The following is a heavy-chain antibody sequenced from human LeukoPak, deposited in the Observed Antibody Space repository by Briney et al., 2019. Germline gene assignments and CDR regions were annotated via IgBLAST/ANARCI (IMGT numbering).Heavy chain of an antibody. D-gene: IGHD3-10*01. Sequence: PGGSLRLSCAASGFTFSNYAMNWVRQAPGKGLEWVSAISASGDSTYYADSVKGRFTIYRDTSKNTLYLQMNSLRAEDTAVYYCAKDRRAYGSGCYLDYWGQGTLVTVSS. CDR3: AKDRRAYGSGCYLDY. CDR2: ISASGDST. J-gene: IGHJ4*02. CDR1: GFTFSNYA. V-gene: IGHV3-23*01.